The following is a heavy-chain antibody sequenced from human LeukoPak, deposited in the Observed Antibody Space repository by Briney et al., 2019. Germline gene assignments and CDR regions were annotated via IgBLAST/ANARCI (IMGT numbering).Heavy chain of an antibody. J-gene: IGHJ3*01. CDR3: ARYGNIVIIPTTSKGFDV. D-gene: IGHD2/OR15-2a*01. V-gene: IGHV4-39*01. Sequence: SATLSLTCTVSGGSIPSSSHYWGWIRQPPGKGLEWIACIYYSGDAYYNPSLKNRVTPSVDTSKRQLSLRLSSVTAADTAVYYCARYGNIVIIPTTSKGFDVWGQGTKVTVSS. CDR1: GGSIPSSSHY. CDR2: IYYSGDA.